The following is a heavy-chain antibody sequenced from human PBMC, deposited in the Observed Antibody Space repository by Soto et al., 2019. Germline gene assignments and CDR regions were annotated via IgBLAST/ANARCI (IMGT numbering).Heavy chain of an antibody. CDR3: ARDQRGFNGLADS. CDR1: EFTFANYA. Sequence: LRLSCAASEFTFANYAMNWVRQAPGQGLEWVSSISGSGGGSSYADSVKGRFTISRDNSKNTLYLQMNSLRAEDTAVYYCARDQRGFNGLADSWAQGSLVTVSS. V-gene: IGHV3-23*01. D-gene: IGHD4-17*01. J-gene: IGHJ4*02. CDR2: ISGSGGGS.